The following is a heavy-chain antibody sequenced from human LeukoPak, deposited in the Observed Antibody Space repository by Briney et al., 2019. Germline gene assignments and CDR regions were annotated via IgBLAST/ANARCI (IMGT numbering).Heavy chain of an antibody. CDR1: GGSISSSSYY. V-gene: IGHV4-39*07. CDR2: INHSGST. CDR3: ASAGYSCGPDY. D-gene: IGHD5-18*01. Sequence: SETLSLTCTVSGGSISSSSYYWGWIRQPPGKGLEWIGEINHSGSTNYNPSLKSRVTISVDTSKNQFSLKLSSVTAADTAVYYCASAGYSCGPDYWGQGTLVTVSS. J-gene: IGHJ4*02.